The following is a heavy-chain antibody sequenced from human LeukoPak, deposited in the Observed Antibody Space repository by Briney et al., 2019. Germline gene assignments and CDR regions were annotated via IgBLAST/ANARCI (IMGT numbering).Heavy chain of an antibody. CDR3: TISLGVVIHGGMDV. V-gene: IGHV4-59*01. J-gene: IGHJ6*02. D-gene: IGHD3-3*01. CDR1: GGSISSYH. Sequence: PSENLSLTCTVSGGSISSYHWSWIRQPPGNGLHLIGHIYYTGITNYTPSLKSRLTISPDASKNQFSLMLSSVTAADTAVYYCTISLGVVIHGGMDVWGQGTTVTVSS. CDR2: IYYTGIT.